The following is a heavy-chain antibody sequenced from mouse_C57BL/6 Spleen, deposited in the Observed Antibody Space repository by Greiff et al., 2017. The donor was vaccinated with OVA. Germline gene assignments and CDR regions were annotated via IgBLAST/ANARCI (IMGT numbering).Heavy chain of an antibody. V-gene: IGHV1-80*01. CDR2: IYPGDGDT. CDR1: GYAFSSYW. CDR3: ARSQLSYAIDY. J-gene: IGHJ4*01. D-gene: IGHD4-1*02. Sequence: QVQLKQSGAELVKPGASVKISCKASGYAFSSYWMNWVKQRPGKGLEWIGQIYPGDGDTNYNGKFTGKATLTVDKSSSTAYMQRSSLTAEDPAVYFGARSQLSYAIDYWGQGTSVTVSS.